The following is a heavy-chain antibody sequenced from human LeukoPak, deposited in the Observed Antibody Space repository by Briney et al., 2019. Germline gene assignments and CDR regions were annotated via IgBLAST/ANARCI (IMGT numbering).Heavy chain of an antibody. Sequence: SETLSLTCTVSGGSIGSTSYYWGWIRQPPGKGLEWIGEINHSGSTNYNPSLKSRVTISVDTSKNQFSLKLSSVTAADTAVYYCVRGPRITIFGAVTRDYFDYWGQGTLVTVSS. CDR3: VRGPRITIFGAVTRDYFDY. J-gene: IGHJ4*02. D-gene: IGHD3-3*01. V-gene: IGHV4-39*07. CDR1: GGSIGSTSYY. CDR2: INHSGST.